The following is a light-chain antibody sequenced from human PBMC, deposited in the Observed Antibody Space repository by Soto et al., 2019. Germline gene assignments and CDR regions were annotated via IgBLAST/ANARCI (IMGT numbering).Light chain of an antibody. J-gene: IGLJ1*01. CDR3: CSYAGSGTYV. V-gene: IGLV2-23*01. Sequence: QSALTQPASVSGSPGQSITISCTGTSSDVGSYNLVSWYQQHPGKAPTLMIYEANKRPSGVSNRFSGSRSGNTASLTISGLQDEDEANYYCCSYAGSGTYVFGIGTKVTV. CDR1: SSDVGSYNL. CDR2: EAN.